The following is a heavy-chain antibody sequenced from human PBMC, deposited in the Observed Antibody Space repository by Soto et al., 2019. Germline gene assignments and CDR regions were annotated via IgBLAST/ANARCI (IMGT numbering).Heavy chain of an antibody. J-gene: IGHJ4*02. CDR3: ARDAAVPGESDRFDY. CDR1: GDSVTSNVW. D-gene: IGHD6-19*01. V-gene: IGHV4-4*02. Sequence: LSLTCAVSGDSVTSNVWWSWVRQPPEKGLEWIGEAYHNGLTDYNPSLKSRVTMSVDTSKNEFSLKLTSLTAADTAIYYCARDAAVPGESDRFDYWGQGTLVTVS. CDR2: AYHNGLT.